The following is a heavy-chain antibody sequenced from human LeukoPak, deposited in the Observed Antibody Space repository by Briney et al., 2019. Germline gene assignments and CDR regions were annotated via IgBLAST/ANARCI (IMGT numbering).Heavy chain of an antibody. V-gene: IGHV4-34*01. D-gene: IGHD3-22*01. CDR3: ARGKYDSSDYSGGWYYFDY. Sequence: SETLSLTCAVFGGSFSGYHWTWIRQSPGKGLEWIGQINHSGSANYNRSLKSRVTITIESSKNQFSLELSSVTAADSAMYFCARGKYDSSDYSGGWYYFDYWGRGTLVTVSS. CDR1: GGSFSGYH. CDR2: INHSGSA. J-gene: IGHJ4*02.